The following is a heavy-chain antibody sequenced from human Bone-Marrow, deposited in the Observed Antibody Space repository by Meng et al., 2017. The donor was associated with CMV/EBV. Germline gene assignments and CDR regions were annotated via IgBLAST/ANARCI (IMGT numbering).Heavy chain of an antibody. CDR3: ARDVSPNIVGATPWSY. CDR2: INPDGSEK. V-gene: IGHV3-7*01. CDR1: GFTFSSYW. D-gene: IGHD1-26*01. Sequence: GGSLRLSCEVSGFTFSSYWFSWVRQAPEKGLEWVANINPDGSEKYYLDSVKGRFTIFRDNAKNSLYLQVNSLRVEDTAVYYCARDVSPNIVGATPWSYWGQGTLVTVSS. J-gene: IGHJ4*02.